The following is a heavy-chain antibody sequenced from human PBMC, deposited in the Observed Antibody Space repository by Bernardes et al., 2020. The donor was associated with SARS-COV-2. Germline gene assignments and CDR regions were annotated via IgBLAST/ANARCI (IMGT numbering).Heavy chain of an antibody. CDR2: MNPNSGNT. CDR1: GYTFTSYD. CDR3: ARGQQLVVGSQSFDL. J-gene: IGHJ2*01. V-gene: IGHV1-8*01. D-gene: IGHD6-13*01. Sequence: SVKVSCKASGYTFTSYDINWVRQATGQGLECMGWMNPNSGNTGYAQKFQGRVTMTRNTSISTAYMELSSLRSEDTAVYYCARGQQLVVGSQSFDLWGRGTLVTVSS.